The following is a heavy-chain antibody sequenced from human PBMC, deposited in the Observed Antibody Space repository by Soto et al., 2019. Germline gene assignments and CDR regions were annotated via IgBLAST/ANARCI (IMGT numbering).Heavy chain of an antibody. CDR1: GFTFSTYA. J-gene: IGHJ6*02. D-gene: IGHD1-1*01. CDR2: ISGSGGSI. V-gene: IGHV3-23*01. Sequence: EVQLLESGGGLVQPGGSLRLSCAASGFTFSTYAMNWVHQAPGNGLEWVSAISGSGGSIHYADSVKGRFTISRDNSKNTLYLQMNSLRDEDTAVYHCVKGYWKVDVWGQGTTVTVSS. CDR3: VKGYWKVDV.